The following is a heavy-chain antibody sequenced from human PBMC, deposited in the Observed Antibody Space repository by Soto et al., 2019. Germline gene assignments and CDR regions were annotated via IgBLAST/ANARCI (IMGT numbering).Heavy chain of an antibody. CDR3: AREYFSGGSCADNWFDP. CDR2: IYYSGST. CDR1: GGSISSYY. V-gene: IGHV4-59*01. Sequence: QVQLQESGPGLVKPSETLSLTCTVSGGSISSYYWSWIRQPPGKGLEWIGYIYYSGSTNYNPSLKSRVTISVDTSKNQFSLKLSSVTAADTAVYYCAREYFSGGSCADNWFDPWGQGTLVTVSS. D-gene: IGHD2-15*01. J-gene: IGHJ5*02.